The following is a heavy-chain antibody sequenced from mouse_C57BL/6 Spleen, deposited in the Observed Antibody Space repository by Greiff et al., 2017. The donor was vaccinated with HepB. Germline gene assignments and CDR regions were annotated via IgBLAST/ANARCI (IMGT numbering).Heavy chain of an antibody. CDR2: IYPGDGDT. D-gene: IGHD1-1*02. J-gene: IGHJ4*01. V-gene: IGHV1-80*01. CDR3: ARSGGRGYSMDY. Sequence: QVQLQQSGAELVKPGASVKISCKASGYAFSSDWMNWVKQRPGKGLEWIGQIYPGDGDTNYNGKFKGKATLTADKSSSTAYMQLSSLTSEDSAVYFCARSGGRGYSMDYWGQGTSVTVSS. CDR1: GYAFSSDW.